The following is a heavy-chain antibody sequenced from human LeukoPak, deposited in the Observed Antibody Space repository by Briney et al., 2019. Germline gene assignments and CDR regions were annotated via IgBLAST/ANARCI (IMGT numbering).Heavy chain of an antibody. CDR2: IYPGDSDG. CDR1: GYNFATYW. D-gene: IGHD1-1*01. CDR3: ARRKDSERDWFDP. J-gene: IGHJ5*02. Sequence: GDSLKISCKGSGYNFATYWIVWVLQMPGEGLEWMVMIYPGDSDGRYSPSFQGQVTISADKSINTSYLQWSRLRASDTAMYYCARRKDSERDWFDPWGQGTLVTVSS. V-gene: IGHV5-51*01.